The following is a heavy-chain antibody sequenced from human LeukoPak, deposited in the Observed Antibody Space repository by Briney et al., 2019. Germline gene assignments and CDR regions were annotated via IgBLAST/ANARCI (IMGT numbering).Heavy chain of an antibody. CDR2: ISSSSSYI. CDR1: GFTFSSYS. Sequence: GGSLRLSCAASGFTFSSYSMNWVRQAPGKGLEWVSSISSSSSYIYYADSVKGRFTIPRDNAKNSLYLQMNSLRAEDTAVYYCARVEYYDILTGNLGFDYWGQGTLVTVSS. J-gene: IGHJ4*02. CDR3: ARVEYYDILTGNLGFDY. D-gene: IGHD3-9*01. V-gene: IGHV3-21*01.